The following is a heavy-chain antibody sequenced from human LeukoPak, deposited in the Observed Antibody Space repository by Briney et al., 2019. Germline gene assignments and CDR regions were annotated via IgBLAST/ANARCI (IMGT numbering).Heavy chain of an antibody. V-gene: IGHV3-30*02. Sequence: GGSLRLSCAASGFTLSSSGMHWVRQAPGKGLEWVAFIRYDGSNKYYADSVKGRFTISRDNSKNTLYLQMNSLRAEDTAVYYCAKGPYDSSGYYFDYWGQGTLVTVSS. CDR2: IRYDGSNK. CDR3: AKGPYDSSGYYFDY. CDR1: GFTLSSSG. J-gene: IGHJ4*02. D-gene: IGHD3-22*01.